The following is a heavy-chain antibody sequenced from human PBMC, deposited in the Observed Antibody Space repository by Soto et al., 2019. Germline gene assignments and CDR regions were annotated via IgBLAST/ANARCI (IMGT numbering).Heavy chain of an antibody. Sequence: QVQLVESGGGVVQPGRSLRLSCAASGFTFSRYGMHWVRQAPGKGLEWVAVISYDGSNKYYADSVKGRFTISRDNSKNTLYLQMNSLRAEDTAVYYWATDLMGYCSGGSCYCPDYWGQGTLGTVSS. CDR1: GFTFSRYG. CDR3: ATDLMGYCSGGSCYCPDY. CDR2: ISYDGSNK. D-gene: IGHD2-15*01. V-gene: IGHV3-30*03. J-gene: IGHJ4*02.